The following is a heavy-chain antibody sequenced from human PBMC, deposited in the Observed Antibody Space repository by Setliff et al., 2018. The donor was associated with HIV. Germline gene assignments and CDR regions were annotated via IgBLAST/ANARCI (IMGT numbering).Heavy chain of an antibody. J-gene: IGHJ4*02. CDR2: INAGNGNT. CDR3: ARDNNYDY. Sequence: GASVKVSCKASGYTFSYAMHWVRQAPGQRLEWMGWINAGNGNTKYSQKFQGRVTITRDTSASTAYMELSSLRSEDTAVYYCARDNNYDYWGQGTLVTVSS. V-gene: IGHV1-3*01. CDR1: GYTFSYA.